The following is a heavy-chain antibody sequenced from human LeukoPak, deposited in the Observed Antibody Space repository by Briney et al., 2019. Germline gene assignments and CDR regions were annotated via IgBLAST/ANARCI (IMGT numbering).Heavy chain of an antibody. CDR1: GDSISTSNSY. CDR3: ARAYCSGNSCYIYYYYYYYMDV. V-gene: IGHV4-39*01. D-gene: IGHD2-15*01. Sequence: SETLSLTCTVSGDSISTSNSYWGWIRQPPGKGLEWIGSIYYSGNTYYNASLKSRVTISVDTSKNQFSLKFTSVTAADTAVYYCARAYCSGNSCYIYYYYYYYMDVWGKGTTVTISS. CDR2: IYYSGNT. J-gene: IGHJ6*03.